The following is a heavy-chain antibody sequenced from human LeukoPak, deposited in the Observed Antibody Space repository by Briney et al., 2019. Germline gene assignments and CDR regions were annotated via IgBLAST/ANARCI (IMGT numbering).Heavy chain of an antibody. J-gene: IGHJ4*02. CDR2: ISGSGGKT. Sequence: PGGSLRLSCAASGFTFSSYAMSWVRQAPGKGLEWVSAISGSGGKTYYADSVKGRFTISRDNSKNTLYLQMNSLRAEDTAIYYCAKAAGMGDNYYNFYFDYWGQGTLVTVSS. CDR1: GFTFSSYA. D-gene: IGHD5-24*01. CDR3: AKAAGMGDNYYNFYFDY. V-gene: IGHV3-23*01.